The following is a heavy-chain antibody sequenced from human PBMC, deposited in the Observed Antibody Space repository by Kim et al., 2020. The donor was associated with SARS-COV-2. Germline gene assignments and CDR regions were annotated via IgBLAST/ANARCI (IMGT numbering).Heavy chain of an antibody. CDR3: ARSAAGTNYYYYGMDV. CDR1: GYTFTSYG. D-gene: IGHD6-13*01. J-gene: IGHJ6*02. Sequence: ASVKVSCKASGYTFTSYGIRWVRQAPGQGLEWMGWISAYNGNTNYAQKLQGRVTMTTDTSTSTAYMELRSLRSDDTAVYYCARSAAGTNYYYYGMDVWGQGTTVTVSS. CDR2: ISAYNGNT. V-gene: IGHV1-18*01.